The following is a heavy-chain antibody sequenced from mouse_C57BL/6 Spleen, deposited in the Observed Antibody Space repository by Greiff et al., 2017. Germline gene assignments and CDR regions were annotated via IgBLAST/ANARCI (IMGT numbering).Heavy chain of an antibody. CDR2: IYPGDGDT. V-gene: IGHV1-82*01. CDR1: GYAFSSSW. D-gene: IGHD2-5*01. Sequence: VQLQQSGPELVKPGASVKISCKASGYAFSSSWMNWVKQRPGKGLEWIGRIYPGDGDTNYNGKFKGKATLTADKSSSTAYMQLSSLTSEDSAVYFCARSGDYYSNLGWFAYWGQGTLVTVSA. CDR3: ARSGDYYSNLGWFAY. J-gene: IGHJ3*01.